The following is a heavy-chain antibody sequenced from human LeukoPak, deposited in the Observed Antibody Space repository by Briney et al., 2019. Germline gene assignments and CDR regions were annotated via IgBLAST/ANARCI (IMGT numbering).Heavy chain of an antibody. J-gene: IGHJ4*02. D-gene: IGHD1-26*01. CDR3: ATNEGKELMNFLDY. CDR2: ISYDGSNK. V-gene: IGHV3-30-3*01. Sequence: PGGSLRLSCAASGFTFSSYAMHWVRQAPGKGLEWVAVISYDGSNKYYADSVKGRFTISRDNSKNTLYLQMNSLRAEDTAVYYCATNEGKELMNFLDYWGQGTLVTVSP. CDR1: GFTFSSYA.